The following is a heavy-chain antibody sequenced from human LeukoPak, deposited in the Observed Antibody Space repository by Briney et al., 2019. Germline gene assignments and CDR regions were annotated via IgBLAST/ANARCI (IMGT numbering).Heavy chain of an antibody. CDR2: ISGDGGST. CDR1: GFTFDDYA. D-gene: IGHD3-10*01. CDR3: AKAMVPGVITTSYFYYMDV. Sequence: GGSLRLSCAASGFTFDDYAMHWVRQAPGKGLEWVSLISGDGGSTYYGDSVKGRFTVSRDNTKNSLYLQMNCLRTEDTALYYCAKAMVPGVITTSYFYYMDVWGKGTTVTVSS. J-gene: IGHJ6*03. V-gene: IGHV3-43*02.